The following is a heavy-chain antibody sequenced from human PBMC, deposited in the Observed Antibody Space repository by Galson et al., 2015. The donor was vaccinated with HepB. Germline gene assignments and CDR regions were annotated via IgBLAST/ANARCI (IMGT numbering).Heavy chain of an antibody. CDR1: GYSFTSYW. CDR2: IYPGDSDT. V-gene: IGHV5-51*01. D-gene: IGHD3-3*01. Sequence: QSGAEVKKPGESLKISCKSSGYSFTSYWIGWVRQMPGKGLEWMGIIYPGDSDTRYSPSFQGQVTISADKSISTAYLQWSSLKASDTAMYYCARHDSPHRFLEWLFIKNWGQGTLVTVSS. J-gene: IGHJ4*02. CDR3: ARHDSPHRFLEWLFIKN.